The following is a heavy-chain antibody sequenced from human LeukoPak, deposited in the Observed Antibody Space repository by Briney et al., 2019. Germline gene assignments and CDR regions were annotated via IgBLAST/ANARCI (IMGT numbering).Heavy chain of an antibody. Sequence: ASVKVSCKASGYTFTGYYMHWVRQAPGQGLEWMGWINPDTGGTSYAQRFQGRVTVTRDTSISTAYMELIRLTSDDTAVYYCARGGELCSSTSCYRGHEYWGQGTLVTVSS. D-gene: IGHD2-2*01. CDR1: GYTFTGYY. J-gene: IGHJ4*02. CDR3: ARGGELCSSTSCYRGHEY. CDR2: INPDTGGT. V-gene: IGHV1-2*02.